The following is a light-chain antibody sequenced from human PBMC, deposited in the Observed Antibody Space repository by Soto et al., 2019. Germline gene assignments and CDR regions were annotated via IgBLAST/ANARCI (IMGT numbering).Light chain of an antibody. J-gene: IGKJ5*01. CDR1: QSVSSSY. V-gene: IGKV3-20*01. Sequence: EIVLTRSPGTLSLSPGERATLSCRASQSVSSSYLAWYQQKPGQAPRLLIYGASTRATGIPARFSGSGSGTEFTLTISRLEPEDFAVYYCQQYGSSPPITFGQGTRLEIK. CDR3: QQYGSSPPIT. CDR2: GAS.